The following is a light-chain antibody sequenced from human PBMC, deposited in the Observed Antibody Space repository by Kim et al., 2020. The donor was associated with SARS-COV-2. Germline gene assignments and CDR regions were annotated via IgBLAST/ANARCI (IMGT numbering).Light chain of an antibody. Sequence: SASVGDRVTITCRASQDISIYLAWYQQKPGKVPNLLSYAASNGHSEVPSRFRGSGSGRDFTLTISSVQPEDGASYYCQKYNRAPHTFGQETKLE. J-gene: IGKJ2*01. CDR3: QKYNRAPHT. V-gene: IGKV1-27*01. CDR2: AAS. CDR1: QDISIY.